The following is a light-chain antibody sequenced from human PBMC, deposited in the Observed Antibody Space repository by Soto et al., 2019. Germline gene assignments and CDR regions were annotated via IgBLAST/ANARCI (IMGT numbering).Light chain of an antibody. Sequence: EVVLTQSPVTLSLSPGERATLSCRASQSVGTFLAWYQQQPGQAPRLIIYDTSNRATGIPASFSGTGSGTDFVLTISSVEPEVIAVYFWQHRTNWPRTFGQGTKLEIK. CDR2: DTS. CDR1: QSVGTF. CDR3: QHRTNWPRT. J-gene: IGKJ2*01. V-gene: IGKV3-11*01.